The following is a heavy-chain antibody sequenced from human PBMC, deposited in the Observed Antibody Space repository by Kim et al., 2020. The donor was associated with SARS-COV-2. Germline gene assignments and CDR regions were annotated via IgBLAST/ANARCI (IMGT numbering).Heavy chain of an antibody. Sequence: GGSLRLSCAASGFTFSSFSMNWVRQAPGKGLEWVSGISGSGGSTYYADSVKGRFTFSRDNSKTTLYLQMTSLRAEDTAVYYCAKDFYWDNRGAGAFDMWG. D-gene: IGHD3-10*01. CDR2: ISGSGGST. V-gene: IGHV3-23*01. CDR3: AKDFYWDNRGAGAFDM. CDR1: GFTFSSFS. J-gene: IGHJ3*02.